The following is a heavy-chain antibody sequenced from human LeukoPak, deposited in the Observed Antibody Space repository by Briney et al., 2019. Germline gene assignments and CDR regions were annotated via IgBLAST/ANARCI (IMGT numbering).Heavy chain of an antibody. J-gene: IGHJ5*02. Sequence: PSETLSLTCTVSGGSISSGSYYWSWIRQPPGKGLEWIGEINHSGSTNYNPSLKSRVTISVDTSKNQFSLKLSSVTAADTAVYYCARKGRWIQLWLGYWFDPWGQGTLVTVSS. CDR3: ARKGRWIQLWLGYWFDP. CDR2: INHSGST. CDR1: GGSISSGSYY. D-gene: IGHD5-18*01. V-gene: IGHV4-39*07.